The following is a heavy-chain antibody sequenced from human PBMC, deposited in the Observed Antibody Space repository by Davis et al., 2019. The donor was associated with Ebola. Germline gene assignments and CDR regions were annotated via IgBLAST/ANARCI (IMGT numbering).Heavy chain of an antibody. CDR3: ARGGSVVREPGDY. Sequence: SVKVSCKASGFTFTSSAVQWVRQARGQRLEWIGWIVVSSGNTNYAQKFQERVTITRDMSTSTAYMELSSLRSEDTALYYCARGGSVVREPGDYWGQGTMVTVSS. V-gene: IGHV1-58*01. J-gene: IGHJ4*02. CDR2: IVVSSGNT. D-gene: IGHD3-10*01. CDR1: GFTFTSSA.